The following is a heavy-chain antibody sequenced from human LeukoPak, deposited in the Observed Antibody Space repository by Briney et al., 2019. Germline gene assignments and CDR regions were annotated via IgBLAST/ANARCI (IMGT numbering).Heavy chain of an antibody. CDR2: ISFDGNNK. J-gene: IGHJ4*02. CDR1: GFTFSSYG. D-gene: IGHD3-22*01. V-gene: IGHV3-30*03. Sequence: PGGSLRLSCAASGFTFSSYGMHWVRQAPGKGLEWVAIISFDGNNKYYADSVKGRFTISRDNSKNTPYLQMNSLRVEDTAVYYCARANYYDTSGPGWYWGQGTLVTVSS. CDR3: ARANYYDTSGPGWY.